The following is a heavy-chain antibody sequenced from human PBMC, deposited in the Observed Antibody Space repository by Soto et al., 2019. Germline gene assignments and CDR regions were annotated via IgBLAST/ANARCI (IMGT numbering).Heavy chain of an antibody. D-gene: IGHD6-25*01. CDR1: GYTFTAFA. V-gene: IGHV1-3*01. CDR3: VRVGGSGWTLDF. CDR2: INVGNGDT. J-gene: IGHJ4*02. Sequence: ASVKVSCKNSGYTFTAFAVHWVRQASGQRLEWMGWINVGNGDTKSSQNLQGRVTITRDTSASTVYMELSSLRSEDTAVYYCVRVGGSGWTLDFWGQGTLVTVS.